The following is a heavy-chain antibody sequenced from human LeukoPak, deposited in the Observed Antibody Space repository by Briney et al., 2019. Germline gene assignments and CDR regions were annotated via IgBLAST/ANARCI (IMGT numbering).Heavy chain of an antibody. CDR2: ILGGGDTT. CDR1: GFTFSNYA. CDR3: ARSRDGYNILDY. V-gene: IGHV3-23*01. J-gene: IGHJ4*02. D-gene: IGHD5-24*01. Sequence: GGSLRLSCAASGFTFSNYAMTWVRQAPGKGLEWVSAILGGGDTTHYADSVKGRFTISRDNSKNTLNLQMNSLRAEYTAIYYCARSRDGYNILDYWGQGTLVTVSS.